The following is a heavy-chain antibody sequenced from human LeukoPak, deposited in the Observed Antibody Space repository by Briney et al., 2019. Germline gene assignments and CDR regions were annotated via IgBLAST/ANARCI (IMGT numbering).Heavy chain of an antibody. Sequence: PGGSLRLSCAASGFTFSSYEMNWVRQAPGKGLEWVSYISSSGSTIYYADSVKGRFTIPRDNAKNSLYLQMNSLRAEDTAVYYCARERGNSYGYDYWGQGTLVTVSS. CDR3: ARERGNSYGYDY. CDR1: GFTFSSYE. D-gene: IGHD5-18*01. CDR2: ISSSGSTI. J-gene: IGHJ4*02. V-gene: IGHV3-48*03.